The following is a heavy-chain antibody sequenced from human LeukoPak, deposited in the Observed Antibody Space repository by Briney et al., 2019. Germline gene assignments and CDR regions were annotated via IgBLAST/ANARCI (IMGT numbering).Heavy chain of an antibody. J-gene: IGHJ4*02. CDR2: IHPSGGNS. V-gene: IGHV1-46*01. Sequence: GASVKVSCKASGYTFTSHYVHWVRQAPGQGLKWMGIIHPSGGNSRNTQNFQGRVTMTRDTSTSTVYLELSSLRSEDTAVYYCARDCSSTTCQGPVLDFWGQGTLVTVSS. D-gene: IGHD2/OR15-2a*01. CDR1: GYTFTSHY. CDR3: ARDCSSTTCQGPVLDF.